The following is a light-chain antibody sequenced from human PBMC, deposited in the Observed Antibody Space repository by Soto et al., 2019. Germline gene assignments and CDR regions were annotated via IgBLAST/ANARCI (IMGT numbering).Light chain of an antibody. CDR3: QHRSNWPPMYT. CDR2: DTS. J-gene: IGKJ2*01. CDR1: QSVGGF. V-gene: IGKV3-11*01. Sequence: EIVLTQSPATLSLSPGERATLSCRASQSVGGFLAWYQQKSGQAPRLLIYDTSKRVTGLPARFSGSGSGTDFTLTISSLEPEDFAFYHCQHRSNWPPMYTFGQGTKLQIK.